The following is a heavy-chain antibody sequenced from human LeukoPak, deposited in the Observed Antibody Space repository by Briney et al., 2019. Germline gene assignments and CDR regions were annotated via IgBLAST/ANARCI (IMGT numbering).Heavy chain of an antibody. Sequence: KASETLSLTGTGAGCTISSYNWGWIRQPQGKGLEWIGYIYTSGSTNYNPSLKSRVTISVDTSKNQFSLKLSSVTAADTAVYYRARGYSGSYYVFDYWGQGTLVTVSS. V-gene: IGHV4-4*09. CDR1: GCTISSYN. CDR3: ARGYSGSYYVFDY. J-gene: IGHJ4*02. D-gene: IGHD1-26*01. CDR2: IYTSGST.